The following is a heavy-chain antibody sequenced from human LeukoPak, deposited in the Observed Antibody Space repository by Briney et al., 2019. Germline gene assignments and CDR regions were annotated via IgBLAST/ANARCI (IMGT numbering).Heavy chain of an antibody. CDR2: ISHSGNT. CDR1: GDSITNTNW. Sequence: SETLSLTCDVSGDSITNTNWWNWVRQSPGKGLKWIGEISHSGNTNYNPSLKSRVTISLDRSKKQFSLKLSSVTAADTAVYYCARSTFTNLGAAFDVWGQGTMVAVSS. CDR3: ARSTFTNLGAAFDV. V-gene: IGHV4-4*02. D-gene: IGHD2-8*01. J-gene: IGHJ3*01.